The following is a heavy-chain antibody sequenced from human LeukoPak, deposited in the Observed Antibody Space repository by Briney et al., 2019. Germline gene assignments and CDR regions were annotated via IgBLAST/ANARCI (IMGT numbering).Heavy chain of an antibody. CDR2: INSDGSST. CDR1: GFTFSSYW. V-gene: IGHV3-74*01. D-gene: IGHD3-22*01. CDR3: ARDGPRVGYYDSSGSQSHNY. Sequence: GGSLRLSCAASGFTFSSYWMHWVRQAPGKGLVWVSLINSDGSSTSYADSVKGRFTISRDNAKNTLYLQMNSLRAEDTAVYYCARDGPRVGYYDSSGSQSHNYWGQGTLVTVSS. J-gene: IGHJ4*02.